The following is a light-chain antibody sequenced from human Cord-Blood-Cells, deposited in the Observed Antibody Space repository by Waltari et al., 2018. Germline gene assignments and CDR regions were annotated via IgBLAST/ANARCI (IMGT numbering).Light chain of an antibody. CDR2: DAS. CDR3: QRYSSYWT. CDR1: QSISSC. Sequence: DIQMTQSPSTLSASVGDRVTITCRASQSISSCLAWYQQKPGKAPKLLIYDASSLQSGVPTRFGGRGAAEDSPLTISLLQEDDVANYCCQRYSSYWTFGQGTKVEIK. V-gene: IGKV1-5*01. J-gene: IGKJ1*01.